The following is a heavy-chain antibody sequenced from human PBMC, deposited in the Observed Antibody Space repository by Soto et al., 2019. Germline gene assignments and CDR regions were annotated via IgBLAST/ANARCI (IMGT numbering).Heavy chain of an antibody. Sequence: TSETLSLTCAAYGGSFSGYYWGWIPQPPGKGQEWTGEINQSGSTNYSPSLKSRVTRSVDTSKNQFSLKLSSVTAADMAVYYCAREWGRCSSTSCYKWTYYYGMDVWGQGTTVTVSS. CDR2: INQSGST. V-gene: IGHV4-34*01. J-gene: IGHJ6*02. CDR1: GGSFSGYY. CDR3: AREWGRCSSTSCYKWTYYYGMDV. D-gene: IGHD2-2*02.